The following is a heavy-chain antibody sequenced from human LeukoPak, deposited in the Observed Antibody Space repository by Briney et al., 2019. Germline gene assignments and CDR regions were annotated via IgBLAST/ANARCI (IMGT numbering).Heavy chain of an antibody. V-gene: IGHV3-30*18. CDR2: ISYDGDYK. CDR1: GLPFSSYG. Sequence: GTSLRLSCVASGLPFSSYGMHWVRQAPGKGLEWVAVISYDGDYKYYADSVKGRVTISRDNSKNTLYLQMNSLRAEDTAVYYCAKDGRRTYYYDSSGSQGPFDYWGQGTLVTVSS. CDR3: AKDGRRTYYYDSSGSQGPFDY. D-gene: IGHD3-22*01. J-gene: IGHJ4*02.